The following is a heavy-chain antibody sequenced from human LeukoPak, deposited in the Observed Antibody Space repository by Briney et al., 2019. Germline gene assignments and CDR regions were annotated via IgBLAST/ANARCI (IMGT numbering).Heavy chain of an antibody. CDR2: ISAYNGNT. V-gene: IGHV1-18*01. CDR1: GYTFTSYG. J-gene: IGHJ5*02. D-gene: IGHD2-2*01. CDR3: ARGVVPAAIEVNNWFDP. Sequence: ASVKVSCKASGYTFTSYGISWVRQAPGQGLEWMGWISAYNGNTNYAQKLQGRVTMTTDTSTSTACMELRSLRSDDTAVYYCARGVVPAAIEVNNWFDPWGQGTLVTVSS.